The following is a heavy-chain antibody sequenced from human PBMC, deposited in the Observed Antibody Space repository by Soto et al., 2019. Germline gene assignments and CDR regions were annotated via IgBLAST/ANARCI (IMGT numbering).Heavy chain of an antibody. J-gene: IGHJ6*02. D-gene: IGHD6-13*01. CDR1: GFTFSSYA. Sequence: GGSLRLSCAASGFTFSSYAMHWVRQAPGKGLEWVAVISYDGSNKYYADSVKGRFTISRDNSKNTLYLQMNSLRAEDTAVYYCARDLGIAAAGTGVGDYYYGMDVWRQGTTVTVSS. CDR2: ISYDGSNK. V-gene: IGHV3-30-3*01. CDR3: ARDLGIAAAGTGVGDYYYGMDV.